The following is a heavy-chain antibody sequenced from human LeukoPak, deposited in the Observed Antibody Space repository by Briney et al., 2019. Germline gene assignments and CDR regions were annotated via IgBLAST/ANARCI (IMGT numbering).Heavy chain of an antibody. Sequence: GGSLRLSCAASGFTFSSYWMSWVRQAPGKGLEWVANIKQVGSEKYYVDSVKGRFTISRDNAKNSLYLQMNSLRAEDTAVYYCARGIAADYFDYWGQGTLVTVSS. J-gene: IGHJ4*02. CDR3: ARGIAADYFDY. D-gene: IGHD6-6*01. CDR2: IKQVGSEK. V-gene: IGHV3-7*01. CDR1: GFTFSSYW.